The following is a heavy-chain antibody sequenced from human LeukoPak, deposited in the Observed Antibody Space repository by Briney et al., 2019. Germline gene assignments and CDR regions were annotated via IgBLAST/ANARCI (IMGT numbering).Heavy chain of an antibody. Sequence: PSETLSLTCTVSGGSISSYYWSWIRQPPGKGLEWIGYIYYSGSTNYNPSLKSRVTISVDTSKYQFSLKLSSVTAADTAVYYCARGPYYDFWSGYTGVAGMGHWGQGTLVTVSS. CDR3: ARGPYYDFWSGYTGVAGMGH. V-gene: IGHV4-59*01. CDR2: IYYSGST. CDR1: GGSISSYY. J-gene: IGHJ4*02. D-gene: IGHD3-3*01.